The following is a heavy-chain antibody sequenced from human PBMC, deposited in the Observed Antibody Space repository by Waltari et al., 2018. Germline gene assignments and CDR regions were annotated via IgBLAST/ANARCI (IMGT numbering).Heavy chain of an antibody. Sequence: EVQLVESGGDLVQPGGSRRSSCEAAGFTFSSYWMSWVRQAPGKGLEWVADIKKDGSEKYYVGSVRGRFTISRDNAKNSLYLQMNSLRAEDTAVYYCVRQTTTSYYYNYMDVWGKGTTVTISS. CDR3: VRQTTTSYYYNYMDV. CDR1: GFTFSSYW. J-gene: IGHJ6*03. CDR2: IKKDGSEK. V-gene: IGHV3-7*01. D-gene: IGHD1-26*01.